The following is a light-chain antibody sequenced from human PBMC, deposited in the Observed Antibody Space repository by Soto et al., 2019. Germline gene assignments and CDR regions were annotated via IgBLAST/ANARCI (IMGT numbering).Light chain of an antibody. CDR1: QSLLYSSNNKNY. J-gene: IGKJ4*01. CDR2: WAY. CDR3: QQYYETPLT. V-gene: IGKV4-1*01. Sequence: DIVMTQSPDSLAVSLGETATINCKSSQSLLYSSNNKNYLAWYRQKPRQPPELLIYWAYTRESGVPGRYSGSGSGPDFTLTISTLRAEDVAIYYCQQYYETPLTFGGGTTVEIK.